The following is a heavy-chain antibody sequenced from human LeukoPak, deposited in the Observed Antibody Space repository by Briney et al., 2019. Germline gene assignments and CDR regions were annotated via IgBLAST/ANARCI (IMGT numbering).Heavy chain of an antibody. V-gene: IGHV3-64*01. CDR3: ARGSSEGGDP. D-gene: IGHD3-16*01. J-gene: IGHJ5*02. CDR2: ISNNGVNT. Sequence: TGGSLRLSCAAYGFTFSNYPMHWVRQAPGKGLECVSAISNNGVNTYYANSVKGRFTISRDNSKNTLYLQMGSLRAEDMAVYYCARGSSEGGDPWGQGALVTVSS. CDR1: GFTFSNYP.